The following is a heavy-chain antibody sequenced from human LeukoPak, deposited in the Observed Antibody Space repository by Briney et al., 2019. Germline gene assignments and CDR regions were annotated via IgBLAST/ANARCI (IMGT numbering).Heavy chain of an antibody. V-gene: IGHV1-18*01. J-gene: IGHJ4*02. Sequence: ASVKVSCKASGYTFTSYGISWVRQAPGQGLEWMGWISAYNGNTNYAQKLQGRVTMTTDTSTSTAYMELRSLRSDDTAVYYCARGLVPYYYDSSGYYYVYWGQGTLVTVSS. D-gene: IGHD3-22*01. CDR2: ISAYNGNT. CDR1: GYTFTSYG. CDR3: ARGLVPYYYDSSGYYYVY.